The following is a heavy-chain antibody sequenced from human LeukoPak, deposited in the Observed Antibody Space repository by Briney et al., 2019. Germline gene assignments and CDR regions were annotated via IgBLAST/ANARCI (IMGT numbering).Heavy chain of an antibody. V-gene: IGHV4-34*01. J-gene: IGHJ4*02. CDR1: GGSFSGYY. CDR2: IYYSGST. CDR3: ARGGGIVLMVYASSPFDY. D-gene: IGHD2-8*01. Sequence: SETLSLTCAVYGGSFSGYYWSWIRQPPGKGLEWIGSIYYSGSTYYNPSLKSRVTISVDTSKNQFSLKLSSVTAADTAVYYCARGGGIVLMVYASSPFDYWGQGTLVTVSS.